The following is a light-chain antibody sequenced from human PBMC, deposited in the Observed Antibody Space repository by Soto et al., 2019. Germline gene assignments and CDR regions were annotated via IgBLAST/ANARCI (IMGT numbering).Light chain of an antibody. CDR2: GAS. Sequence: EIVMTQSPATLSVSPGERATLSFGGSDGVGSNLAWYQQRPGQAPRLLIRGASKRATGIPARFSGSGSGTEFTLTISSLQSADFAVYYCQQYYKWPPETFGQGTKVAIK. J-gene: IGKJ2*01. V-gene: IGKV3-15*01. CDR3: QQYYKWPPET. CDR1: DGVGSN.